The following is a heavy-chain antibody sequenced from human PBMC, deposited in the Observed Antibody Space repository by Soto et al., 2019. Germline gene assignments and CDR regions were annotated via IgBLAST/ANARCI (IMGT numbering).Heavy chain of an antibody. J-gene: IGHJ4*02. V-gene: IGHV4-61*01. CDR2: IYDSVTT. D-gene: IGHD3-16*01. CDR3: ARSQRGRTAFTFDY. CDR1: GGSVISRFYY. Sequence: ETLSLTCTVSGGSVISRFYYDNWIRQPPGKGLEWIGYIYDSVTTNYNSSLESRLTISVDTSKNLFSLRLSSVTAADTAVYFCARSQRGRTAFTFDYWGQGALVTVSS.